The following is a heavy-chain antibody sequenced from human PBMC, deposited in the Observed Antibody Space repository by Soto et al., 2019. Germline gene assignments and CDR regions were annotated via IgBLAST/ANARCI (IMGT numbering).Heavy chain of an antibody. Sequence: SETLSLTCTVSGGSISSSSYYWGWIRQPPGKGLEWIGSIYYSGSTYYNPSLKSRVTISVDTSKNQFSLKLSSVTAADTAVYYCASRNGRPGENFFDYWGQGTLVTVSS. V-gene: IGHV4-39*01. CDR1: GGSISSSSYY. D-gene: IGHD2-8*01. J-gene: IGHJ4*02. CDR3: ASRNGRPGENFFDY. CDR2: IYYSGST.